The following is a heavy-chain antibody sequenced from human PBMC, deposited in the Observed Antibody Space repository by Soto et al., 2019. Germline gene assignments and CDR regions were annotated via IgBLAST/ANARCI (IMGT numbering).Heavy chain of an antibody. J-gene: IGHJ4*02. CDR1: VGTFSSYA. CDR3: ARDRGDYVWGSYRSGHYFDY. CDR2: IIPMFGTA. V-gene: IGHV1-69*13. D-gene: IGHD3-16*02. Sequence: SVNVSRMASVGTFSSYAISWVRQAPGQGVEWMGGIIPMFGTANYAQKFHGRVTITAVDSTSTAYMELSRLRSEDTAVYYCARDRGDYVWGSYRSGHYFDYWGQGTLVTVSS.